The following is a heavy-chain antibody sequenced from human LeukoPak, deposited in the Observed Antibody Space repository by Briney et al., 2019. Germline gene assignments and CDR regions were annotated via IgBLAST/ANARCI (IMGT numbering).Heavy chain of an antibody. J-gene: IGHJ4*02. CDR2: ISYDGSNK. D-gene: IGHD3-22*01. Sequence: PGRSLRLSCAASGFTFSSNGMHWVRQAPGKGLEWVAVISYDGSNKYCADSVKGRFTISRDNSKNTLYLQMSSLRAEDTAVYYCAKDNYYDSSGSDFDYWGQGTLVTVSS. CDR1: GFTFSSNG. CDR3: AKDNYYDSSGSDFDY. V-gene: IGHV3-30*18.